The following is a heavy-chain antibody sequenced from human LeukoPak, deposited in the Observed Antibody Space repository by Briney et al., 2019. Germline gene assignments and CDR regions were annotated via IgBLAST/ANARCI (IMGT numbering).Heavy chain of an antibody. CDR3: ARDRGAVTDVFDY. J-gene: IGHJ4*02. Sequence: KPGGSLRLTCAASGFTFSSYSMNWGRQAPGKGVGWGSSISSSSNYIYYADSVKGRFTISRDNAKNSLYLQMNSLRAEDTAVYYCARDRGAVTDVFDYWGQGTLVTVSS. CDR1: GFTFSSYS. CDR2: ISSSSNYI. V-gene: IGHV3-21*01. D-gene: IGHD6-19*01.